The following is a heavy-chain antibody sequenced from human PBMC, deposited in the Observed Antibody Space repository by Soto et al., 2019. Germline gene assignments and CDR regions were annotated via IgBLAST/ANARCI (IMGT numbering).Heavy chain of an antibody. J-gene: IGHJ5*02. D-gene: IGHD4-4*01. CDR2: IKPDESEK. V-gene: IGHV3-7*01. Sequence: EVQLVESGGGLVQPGGSLRLYCTASGFTFSDSWMTWVRQAPGKGLEWVARIKPDESEKKYADSVKGRFSISRDNAKNSMYLQMDSLRGEDTAVYSCVRGGSNYASWGQGTLVTVSS. CDR3: VRGGSNYAS. CDR1: GFTFSDSW.